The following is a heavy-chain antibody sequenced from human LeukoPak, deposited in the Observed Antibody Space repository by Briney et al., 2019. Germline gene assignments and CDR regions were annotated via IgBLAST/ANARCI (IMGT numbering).Heavy chain of an antibody. Sequence: PSQTLSLTCTVSGGSISSGSYYWSWIRQPAGKGLEWIGRIHSSGTTNYNPSLKSRVTISGDTSKNQFSLKLTSVTAADTAVYYCARNEGRSATYMYYFDYWGQGTLVTVSS. J-gene: IGHJ4*02. CDR3: ARNEGRSATYMYYFDY. CDR2: IHSSGTT. CDR1: GGSISSGSYY. V-gene: IGHV4-61*02. D-gene: IGHD6-19*01.